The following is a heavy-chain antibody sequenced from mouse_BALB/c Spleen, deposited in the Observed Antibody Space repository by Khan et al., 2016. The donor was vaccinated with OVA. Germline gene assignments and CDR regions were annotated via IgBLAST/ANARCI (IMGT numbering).Heavy chain of an antibody. D-gene: IGHD4-1*01. CDR3: ASHLTGSFAY. Sequence: EVQLVESGGDLVKPGGSLKLSCAASGFTFRNYGMSWVRQIPDKRLEWVATINSDGSYTYYPDSVKGRFTISRNKAKNTLYLEMSSLKSDDTAMYYCASHLTGSFAYWGQGTLVTVFA. CDR1: GFTFRNYG. J-gene: IGHJ3*01. V-gene: IGHV5-6*01. CDR2: INSDGSYT.